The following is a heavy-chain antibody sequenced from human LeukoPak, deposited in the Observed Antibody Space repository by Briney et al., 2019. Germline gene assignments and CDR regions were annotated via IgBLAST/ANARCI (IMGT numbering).Heavy chain of an antibody. V-gene: IGHV4-59*01. CDR3: ARDYGDAFDI. D-gene: IGHD4-17*01. CDR2: IYYSGST. CDR1: GGSISSYY. Sequence: SETLSLTCTVSGGSISSYYWSWIRQPPGKGLEWIGYIYYSGSTNYNPSLKSRVTISVDTSENQFSLKLSSVTAADTAVYYCARDYGDAFDIWGQGTMVTVSS. J-gene: IGHJ3*02.